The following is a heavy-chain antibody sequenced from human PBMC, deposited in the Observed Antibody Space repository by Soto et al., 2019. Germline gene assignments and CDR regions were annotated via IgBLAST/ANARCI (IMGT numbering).Heavy chain of an antibody. Sequence: GGSLRLSCAASGFTFSNYAMSWVRQAPGKGLEWVSGIGSSGHTTYYADSVKGRFTISRDNSKNTLYLQMNSLRDEDTAVYYCARSPVSHYDFVVYWGQGTLVTVSS. CDR2: IGSSGHTT. V-gene: IGHV3-23*01. CDR3: ARSPVSHYDFVVY. J-gene: IGHJ4*02. D-gene: IGHD3-3*01. CDR1: GFTFSNYA.